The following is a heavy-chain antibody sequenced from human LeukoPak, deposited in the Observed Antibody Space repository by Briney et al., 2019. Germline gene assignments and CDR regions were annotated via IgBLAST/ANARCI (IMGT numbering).Heavy chain of an antibody. CDR1: EFPFTNAW. V-gene: IGHV3-15*01. CDR3: ILRPYGGNSGWFDP. D-gene: IGHD4-23*01. J-gene: IGHJ5*02. Sequence: GGSLRLSCAVSEFPFTNAWMSWVRQAPGKGLEWVGRIKSKTDGGTTDYAAPVKGRFTISRDDSKNTLYLQMNSLKTEDTAVYYCILRPYGGNSGWFDPWGQGTLVTVSS. CDR2: IKSKTDGGTT.